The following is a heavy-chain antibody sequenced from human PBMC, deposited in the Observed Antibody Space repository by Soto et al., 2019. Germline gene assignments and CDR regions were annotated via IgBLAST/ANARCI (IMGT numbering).Heavy chain of an antibody. Sequence: GGSLRLACAASGFAFSNAWMSWVRQAPGKGLEWVGRIKSKTDGGTTDYAAPVKGRFTISRDDSKNTLYLQMNSLKTEDTVVYHCTTGDTVLVVAATGYSWGQGTPVTGSS. CDR2: IKSKTDGGTT. J-gene: IGHJ4*02. D-gene: IGHD2-15*01. CDR1: GFAFSNAW. V-gene: IGHV3-15*01. CDR3: TTGDTVLVVAATGYS.